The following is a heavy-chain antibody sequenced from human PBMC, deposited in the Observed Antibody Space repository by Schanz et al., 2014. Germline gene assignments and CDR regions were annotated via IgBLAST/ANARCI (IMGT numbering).Heavy chain of an antibody. D-gene: IGHD3-9*01. V-gene: IGHV3-23*01. CDR1: GFTFRAFA. CDR2: ITGSGAT. Sequence: VQLLESGGGLVQPGGSLRLSCAASGFTFRAFAMNWVRQAPGKGLEWVSIITGSGATYYADSVKGRFTISRDNSKNTLYLQMNSLSAEDTAVYYCAKRNHDMQSLPLDYWGQGTLVIVSS. J-gene: IGHJ4*02. CDR3: AKRNHDMQSLPLDY.